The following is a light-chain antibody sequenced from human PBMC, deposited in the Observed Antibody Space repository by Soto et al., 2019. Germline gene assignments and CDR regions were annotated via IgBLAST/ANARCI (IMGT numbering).Light chain of an antibody. CDR1: QSLLHSSGYNY. J-gene: IGKJ2*01. V-gene: IGKV2-28*01. CDR3: MQALQTPVT. Sequence: DIVMTQSPLSLPVSPGEPASISCRSSQSLLHSSGYNYLDWYLQKPAQSPQLLIYLGSYRASGVPDRFSGVGSGTDFTLNISTMEAEYVGVYYCMQALQTPVTFGQGTKLQIK. CDR2: LGS.